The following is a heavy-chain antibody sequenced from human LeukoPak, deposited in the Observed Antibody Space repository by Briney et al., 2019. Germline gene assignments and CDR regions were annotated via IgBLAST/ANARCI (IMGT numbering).Heavy chain of an antibody. Sequence: PSGTLSLTCTVSGGSISSYYWSWIRQPPGKGLEWIGYIYYSGSTNYNPSLKSRVTISVDTSKNQFSLKLSSVTAADTAVYYCARGGLQLEYDYWGQGTLVTVSS. CDR3: ARGGLQLEYDY. V-gene: IGHV4-59*01. D-gene: IGHD1-1*01. CDR2: IYYSGST. J-gene: IGHJ4*02. CDR1: GGSISSYY.